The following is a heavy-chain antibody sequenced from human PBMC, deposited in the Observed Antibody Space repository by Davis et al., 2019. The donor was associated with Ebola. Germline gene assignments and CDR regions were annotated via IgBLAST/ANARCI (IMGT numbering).Heavy chain of an antibody. CDR1: GGSISSGGYY. CDR3: ARWNFYSSSLDY. V-gene: IGHV4-61*08. D-gene: IGHD6-6*01. CDR2: IYYSGST. J-gene: IGHJ4*02. Sequence: SETLSLTCTVSGGSISSGGYYWSWIRQHPGKGLEWIGYIYYSGSTYYNPSLKSRVTISVDTSKNQFSLKLSSVTAADTAVYYCARWNFYSSSLDYWGQGTLVTVSS.